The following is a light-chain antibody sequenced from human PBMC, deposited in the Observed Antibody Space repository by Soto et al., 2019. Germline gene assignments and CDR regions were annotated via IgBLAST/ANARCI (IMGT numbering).Light chain of an antibody. Sequence: DIQMTQSPSSLSASVGDRVTITCRASQSISSYLNWYQQKPGKAPKVLIYAASSLQSGVPSRFSGSGSGRDFTLTISSLQPEDFATYYCQQSYSTPNTFGQGTKLEIK. CDR3: QQSYSTPNT. V-gene: IGKV1-39*01. J-gene: IGKJ2*01. CDR1: QSISSY. CDR2: AAS.